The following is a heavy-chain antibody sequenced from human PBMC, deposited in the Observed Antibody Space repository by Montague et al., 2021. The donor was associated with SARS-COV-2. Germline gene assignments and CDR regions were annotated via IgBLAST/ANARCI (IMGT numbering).Heavy chain of an antibody. Sequence: SLRLSCAASRFSFSSYRMTLVLQAPGKGPEWVATIDRDGYEVYYVDSVKGRFTISRDNARNSLYLQLTSLRGEDTAVYYCARGGRGTSYYWEYWGQGTLVTVSS. D-gene: IGHD2-2*01. CDR3: ARGGRGTSYYWEY. CDR1: RFSFSSYR. CDR2: IDRDGYEV. J-gene: IGHJ4*02. V-gene: IGHV3-7*01.